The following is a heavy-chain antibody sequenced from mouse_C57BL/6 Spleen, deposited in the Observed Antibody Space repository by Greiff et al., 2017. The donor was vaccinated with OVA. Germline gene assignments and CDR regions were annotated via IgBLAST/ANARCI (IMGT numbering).Heavy chain of an antibody. D-gene: IGHD2-3*01. V-gene: IGHV1-55*01. CDR2: IYPGSGST. CDR3: ARDDYDGDYAMDY. Sequence: VQLQQPGAELVKPGASVKMSCKASGYTFTSYWITWVKQRPGQGLEWIGDIYPGSGSTNYNEKFKSKATLTVDTSSSTAYMQLSSLTSEDSAVYYCARDDYDGDYAMDYWGQGTSVTVSS. J-gene: IGHJ4*01. CDR1: GYTFTSYW.